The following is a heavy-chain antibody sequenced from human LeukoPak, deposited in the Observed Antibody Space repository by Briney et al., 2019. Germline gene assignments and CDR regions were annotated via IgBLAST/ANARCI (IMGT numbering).Heavy chain of an antibody. CDR3: AADRDNGLDY. D-gene: IGHD2-8*01. Sequence: ASVKVSCKASGYTFTSYYMHWVRQAPGQGLEWMGIINPSGGSTSYAQKFQERVTITRDMSTSTAYMELSSLRSEDTAVYYCAADRDNGLDYWGQGTLVTVSS. J-gene: IGHJ4*02. V-gene: IGHV1-46*01. CDR2: INPSGGST. CDR1: GYTFTSYY.